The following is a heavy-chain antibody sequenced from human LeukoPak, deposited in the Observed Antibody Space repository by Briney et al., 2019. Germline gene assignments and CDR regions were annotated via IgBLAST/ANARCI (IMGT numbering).Heavy chain of an antibody. Sequence: GASVKVSCKASGYTFTSYGISWVRQAPGQGLEWMGWISAYNGNTNYAQKLQGRATMTTGTSTSTAYMELRSLRSDDTAVYYCARRRGYSYGPDFDYWGQGTLVTVSS. CDR2: ISAYNGNT. J-gene: IGHJ4*02. CDR1: GYTFTSYG. V-gene: IGHV1-18*04. CDR3: ARRRGYSYGPDFDY. D-gene: IGHD5-18*01.